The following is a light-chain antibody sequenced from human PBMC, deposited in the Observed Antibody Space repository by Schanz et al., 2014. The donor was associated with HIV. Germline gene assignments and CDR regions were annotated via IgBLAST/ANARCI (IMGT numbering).Light chain of an antibody. CDR1: QSVSSN. V-gene: IGKV3D-15*01. CDR3: QQYNSWPLT. CDR2: GAS. J-gene: IGKJ3*01. Sequence: EIVMTQSPATLSVSPGERATLSCRASQSVSSNLAWYQQKPGQAPRPLIYGASSRATDIPDRFSGSGSGTDFTLTISSLQSEDFAVYYCQQYNSWPLTFGPGTKVDI.